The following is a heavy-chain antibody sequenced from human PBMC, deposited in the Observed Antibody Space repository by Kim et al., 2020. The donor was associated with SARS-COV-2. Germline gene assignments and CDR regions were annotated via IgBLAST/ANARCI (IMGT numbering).Heavy chain of an antibody. V-gene: IGHV1-3*01. CDR3: GRTLGITYNWFDS. CDR1: GYSFSDYA. Sequence: ASVKVSCKTSGYSFSDYAIHWVRQAPGQGLEWLGRIVAGSGHTKYSQKFQDRITITSDTSASTAYMELSSLSSEDTAVYYCGRTLGITYNWFDSWGQGTLITVSS. J-gene: IGHJ5*01. D-gene: IGHD1-20*01. CDR2: IVAGSGHT.